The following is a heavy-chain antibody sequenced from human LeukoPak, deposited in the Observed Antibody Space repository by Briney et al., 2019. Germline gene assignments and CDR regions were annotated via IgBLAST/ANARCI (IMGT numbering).Heavy chain of an antibody. CDR1: GYTFTSYD. Sequence: ASVKVSCKASGYTFTSYDINWVRQATGQGLEWMGWMNPNSGNTGYAQKFQGRVTITRNTSISTAYMELSSLRSEDTAVYSCVRGFIADYYYYYMDVWGKGTTVTVSS. CDR2: MNPNSGNT. CDR3: VRGFIADYYYYYMDV. V-gene: IGHV1-8*03. J-gene: IGHJ6*03. D-gene: IGHD6-13*01.